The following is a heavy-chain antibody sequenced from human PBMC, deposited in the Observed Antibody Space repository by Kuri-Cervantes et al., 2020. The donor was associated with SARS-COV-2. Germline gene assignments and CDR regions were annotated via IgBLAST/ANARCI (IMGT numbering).Heavy chain of an antibody. V-gene: IGHV1-8*01. Sequence: ASVKVSCKGSGYTFTSYDINWVRQATGQGLEWMGWMNPNSGNTGYAQKFQGRVTMTRDTSTSTVYMELSSLRSEDTAVYYCARGSIVVVAAAIGYYYGMDVWGQGTTVTVSS. D-gene: IGHD2-2*02. J-gene: IGHJ6*02. CDR1: GYTFTSYD. CDR2: MNPNSGNT. CDR3: ARGSIVVVAAAIGYYYGMDV.